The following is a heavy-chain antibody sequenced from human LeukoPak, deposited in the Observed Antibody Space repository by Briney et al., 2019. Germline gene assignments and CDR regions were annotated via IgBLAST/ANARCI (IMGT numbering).Heavy chain of an antibody. CDR3: AKDSRLEY. V-gene: IGHV3-23*01. J-gene: IGHJ4*02. Sequence: GGSLSLSCAASGFTFSSSAMSWVRQAPGKGLEWVSAISGSGGITYYANSVKGRFTISRDNPKNTLHLQMNSLRAEDTAVYYCAKDSRLEYWGQGTLVTVSS. CDR1: GFTFSSSA. D-gene: IGHD1-1*01. CDR2: ISGSGGIT.